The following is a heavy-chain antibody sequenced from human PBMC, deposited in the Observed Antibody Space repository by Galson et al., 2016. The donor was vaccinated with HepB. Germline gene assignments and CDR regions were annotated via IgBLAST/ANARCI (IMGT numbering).Heavy chain of an antibody. CDR2: ISYDGSNT. CDR3: VKGVDDVVDINWFDP. D-gene: IGHD2-2*03. V-gene: IGHV3-30*18. J-gene: IGHJ5*02. Sequence: SLRLSCAGSGFNFGKYGIHWVRQAPGKGLEWLALISYDGSNTHHADSVKGRFTISRDNSKNTVYLQMNSLRDEDTSIYHCVKGVDDVVDINWFDPWGQGTLVIVSS. CDR1: GFNFGKYG.